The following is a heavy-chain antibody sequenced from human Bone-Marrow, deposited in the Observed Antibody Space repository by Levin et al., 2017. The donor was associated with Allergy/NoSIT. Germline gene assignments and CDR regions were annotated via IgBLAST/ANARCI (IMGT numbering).Heavy chain of an antibody. Sequence: SETLSLTCTVSGGSINSGDYYWSWIRQPPGKGLEWIGYIYYSGSTYHNPSLKSRLTISIDTSKNQFSLKLRSVTAADTAWYYWARVRRAGVTKVVVDLLFGYWGQGTLVTVSS. D-gene: IGHD2-15*01. V-gene: IGHV4-30-4*01. CDR1: GGSINSGDYY. J-gene: IGHJ4*02. CDR3: ARVRRAGVTKVVVDLLFGY. CDR2: IYYSGST.